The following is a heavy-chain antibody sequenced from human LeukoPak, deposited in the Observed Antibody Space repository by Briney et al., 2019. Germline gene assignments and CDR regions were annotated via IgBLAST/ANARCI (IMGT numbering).Heavy chain of an antibody. CDR3: AKVLPSTGLAAAGYYFDY. Sequence: GGSLRLSCAAPGFTFSSYAMSWVRQAPGKGLEWVSAISGSGGSTYYADSVKGRFTISRDNSKNTLYLQMNSLRAEDTAVYYCAKVLPSTGLAAAGYYFDYWGQGTLVTVSS. CDR1: GFTFSSYA. CDR2: ISGSGGST. J-gene: IGHJ4*02. V-gene: IGHV3-23*01. D-gene: IGHD6-13*01.